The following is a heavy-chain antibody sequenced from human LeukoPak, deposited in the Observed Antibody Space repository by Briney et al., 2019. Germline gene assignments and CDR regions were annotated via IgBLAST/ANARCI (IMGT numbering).Heavy chain of an antibody. CDR2: INPSGDRT. D-gene: IGHD3-16*01. CDR1: GYTFSNYY. CDR3: ARDLKRSRARWENLGLDP. V-gene: IGHV1-46*01. Sequence: ASVKVSCKASGYTFSNYYMHWVRQAPGQGLEWMGIINPSGDRTSYAQKFQGRVTMTRDTSTSTVYMELSSLRSDDTAVYYCARDLKRSRARWENLGLDPWGQGTLVTVSS. J-gene: IGHJ5*02.